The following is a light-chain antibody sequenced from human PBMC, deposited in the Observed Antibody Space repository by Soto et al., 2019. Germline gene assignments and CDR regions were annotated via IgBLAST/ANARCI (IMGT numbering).Light chain of an antibody. CDR3: QQYGSSPPWT. CDR1: QSVSSSY. V-gene: IGKV3-20*01. Sequence: EIVLTQSPGTLSLSPGERATLSCRASQSVSSSYLAWYQQKPGQAPRLLIYGASSRATGIPDRFSGSGSGTDFTLTISRLEPDEFAVYYCQQYGSSPPWTFGQGTKVEIK. J-gene: IGKJ1*01. CDR2: GAS.